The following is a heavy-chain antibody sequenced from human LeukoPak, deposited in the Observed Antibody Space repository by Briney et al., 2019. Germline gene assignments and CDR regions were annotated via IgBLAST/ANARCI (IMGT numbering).Heavy chain of an antibody. D-gene: IGHD5-18*01. V-gene: IGHV4-34*01. J-gene: IGHJ4*02. CDR3: ARAWDTAMEFDY. CDR1: GGSFSGYY. Sequence: PSETLSLTCAVYGGSFSGYYWSWIRQPPGKGLEWIGEMNHSGSTNYNPSLKSRVTISVDTSKNQFSLKLSSVTAADTAVYYCARAWDTAMEFDYWGQGTLVTVSS. CDR2: MNHSGST.